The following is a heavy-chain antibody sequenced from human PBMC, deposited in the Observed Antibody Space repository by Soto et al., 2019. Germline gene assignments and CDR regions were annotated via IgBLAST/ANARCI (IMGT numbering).Heavy chain of an antibody. V-gene: IGHV4-59*01. CDR3: ARVAPAGIYY. CDR1: GGSISSYY. Sequence: PSETLSLTCTVSGGSISSYYWSWIRQPPGKGLEWIGYIYYSGSTNYNPSLKSRVTISVDTSKNQFSLKLSSVTAADTAVYYCARVAPAGIYYWGQGTLVTVSS. J-gene: IGHJ4*02. CDR2: IYYSGST. D-gene: IGHD6-19*01.